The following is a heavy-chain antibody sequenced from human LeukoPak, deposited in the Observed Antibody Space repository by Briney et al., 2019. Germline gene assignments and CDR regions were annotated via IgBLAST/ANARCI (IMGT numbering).Heavy chain of an antibody. D-gene: IGHD3-9*01. CDR1: GGSISSGSYY. V-gene: IGHV4-61*02. Sequence: PSETLSLTCTVSGGSISSGSYYWSWIRQPAGTGLEWIGRIYTSGSTNYNPSLKSRVTISVDTSKNQFSLKLSSVTAADTAVYYCARGQRYFGFDPWGQGTLVTVSS. J-gene: IGHJ5*02. CDR2: IYTSGST. CDR3: ARGQRYFGFDP.